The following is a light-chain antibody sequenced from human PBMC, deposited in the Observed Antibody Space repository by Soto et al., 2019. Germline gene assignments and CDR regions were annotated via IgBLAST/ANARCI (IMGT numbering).Light chain of an antibody. CDR1: QSVSRK. CDR3: QQYNNWPPYT. Sequence: EIVMTQFPATLSVSPGERATLSCRASQSVSRKLAWYQQRSGQAPRLLIYGASTRATGIPARFSGSGSGTEFTLTISSLQSEDFAVYYCQQYNNWPPYTFGQGTKLEIK. J-gene: IGKJ2*01. V-gene: IGKV3-15*01. CDR2: GAS.